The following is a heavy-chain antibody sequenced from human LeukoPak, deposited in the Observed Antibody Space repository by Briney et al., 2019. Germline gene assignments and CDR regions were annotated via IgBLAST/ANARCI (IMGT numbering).Heavy chain of an antibody. CDR1: GGSFSGYY. Sequence: SETLSLTCAVYGGSFSGYYWSWIRQPPGKGLEWIGEISHSGSTNYNPSLKSRVTISVDTSKNQFSLKLSSVTAADTAVYYCARADYYDSSGYYYPIDYWGQGTLVTVSS. J-gene: IGHJ4*02. CDR2: ISHSGST. D-gene: IGHD3-22*01. CDR3: ARADYYDSSGYYYPIDY. V-gene: IGHV4-34*01.